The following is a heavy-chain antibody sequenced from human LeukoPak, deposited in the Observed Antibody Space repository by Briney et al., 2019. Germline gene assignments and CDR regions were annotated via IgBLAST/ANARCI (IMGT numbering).Heavy chain of an antibody. V-gene: IGHV3-48*01. CDR3: ARDGAPVVVINYYFDY. D-gene: IGHD3-22*01. Sequence: GGSLRLSCAASGFTFSSYSMNWVRQAPGKGLEWVSYISSSSSTIYYADSVKGRFTISRDNAKNSLYLQMNSLRAEDTAVYYCARDGAPVVVINYYFDYWGQGTLVTVSS. CDR1: GFTFSSYS. J-gene: IGHJ4*02. CDR2: ISSSSSTI.